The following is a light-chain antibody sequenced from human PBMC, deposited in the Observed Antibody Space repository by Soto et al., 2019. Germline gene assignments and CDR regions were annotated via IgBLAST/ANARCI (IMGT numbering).Light chain of an antibody. J-gene: IGKJ1*01. Sequence: AIRITQSPSSLSASTGDRPTITCRASQGISSYLAWYQQKPGKAPKLLIYAASTLQSGVPSRLSGSGSGTEFTLTISSMQPEDFATYSCQQYYISWSFGQGTKVDIK. CDR2: AAS. V-gene: IGKV1-8*01. CDR1: QGISSY. CDR3: QQYYISWS.